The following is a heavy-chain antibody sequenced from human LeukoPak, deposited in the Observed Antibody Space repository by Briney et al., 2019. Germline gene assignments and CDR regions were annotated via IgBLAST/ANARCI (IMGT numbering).Heavy chain of an antibody. Sequence: SVKVSCKASGGTFSSYAISWVRQAPGQGLEWMVGIIPIFSTANYAQKFQGRVTITADESTSTAYMELSSLRSEDTAVYYCARGLMGYYYDSSGLFTPHYFDYWGQGTLVTVSS. CDR1: GGTFSSYA. J-gene: IGHJ4*02. V-gene: IGHV1-69*13. D-gene: IGHD3-22*01. CDR3: ARGLMGYYYDSSGLFTPHYFDY. CDR2: IIPIFSTA.